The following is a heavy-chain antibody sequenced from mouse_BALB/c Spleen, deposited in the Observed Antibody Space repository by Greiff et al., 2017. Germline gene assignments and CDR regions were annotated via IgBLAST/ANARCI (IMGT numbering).Heavy chain of an antibody. CDR3: TTIYGNYFDY. D-gene: IGHD1-1*02. V-gene: IGHV1S127*01. CDR1: GYTFTSYW. CDR2: IDPSDSYT. Sequence: QVQLQQSGAELVKPGASVKMSCKASGYTFTSYWMHWVKQRPGQGLEWIGVIDPSDSYTSYNQKFKGKATLTVDTSSSTAYMQLSSLTSEDSAVYYCTTIYGNYFDYWGQGTTLTVSS. J-gene: IGHJ2*01.